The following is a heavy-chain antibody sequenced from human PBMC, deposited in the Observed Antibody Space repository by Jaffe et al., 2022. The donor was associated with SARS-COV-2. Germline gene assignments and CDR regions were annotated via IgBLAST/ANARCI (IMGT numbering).Heavy chain of an antibody. Sequence: EVQLVESGGGLVKPGGSLRLSCAASGFTFSSYSMNWVRQAPGKGLEWVSSISSSSSYIYYADSVKGRFTISRDNAKNSLYLQMNSLRAEDTAVYYCARLGGTSWAGFDYWGQGTLVTVSS. D-gene: IGHD6-13*01. CDR2: ISSSSSYI. CDR3: ARLGGTSWAGFDY. J-gene: IGHJ4*02. CDR1: GFTFSSYS. V-gene: IGHV3-21*01.